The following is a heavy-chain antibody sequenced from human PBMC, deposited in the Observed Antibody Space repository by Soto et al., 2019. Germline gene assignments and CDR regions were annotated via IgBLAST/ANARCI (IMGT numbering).Heavy chain of an antibody. CDR2: ISGSGGST. J-gene: IGHJ4*02. CDR1: GFTFSSYA. V-gene: IGHV3-23*01. Sequence: GGALRLSCAASGFTFSSYAMSWVRQAPGKGLERVSAISGSGGSTYYADSVKGRFTISRDNSKNTLYLQMNSLRAEDTAVYYCAKTSITMIVVVTNYPDYWGQGTLVNVSS. CDR3: AKTSITMIVVVTNYPDY. D-gene: IGHD3-22*01.